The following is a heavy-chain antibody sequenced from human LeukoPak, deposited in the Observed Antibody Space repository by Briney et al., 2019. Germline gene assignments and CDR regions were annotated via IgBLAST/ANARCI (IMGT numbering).Heavy chain of an antibody. CDR1: GFTFSSYG. Sequence: GGSLRLSCAASGFTFSSYGMSWVRQAPGKGLEWVSGINWNGGSTGYADSVKGRFTISRDNAKNSLYLQMNSLRAEDTALYYCARGGYDRNWFDPWGQGTLVTVSS. CDR3: ARGGYDRNWFDP. D-gene: IGHD5-12*01. CDR2: INWNGGST. J-gene: IGHJ5*02. V-gene: IGHV3-20*04.